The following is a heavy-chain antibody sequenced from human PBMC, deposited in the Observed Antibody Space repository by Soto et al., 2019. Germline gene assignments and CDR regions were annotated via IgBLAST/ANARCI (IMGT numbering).Heavy chain of an antibody. V-gene: IGHV1-69*02. CDR3: ALDEDCSGGSCYEPWGFDP. CDR2: IIPILGIA. Sequence: GVSVKVSCKASGGTFSSYTICWVRQAPGQGLEWMGRIIPILGIANYAQKFQGRVTITADKSTSTAYMELSSLRSEDTAVYYCALDEDCSGGSCYEPWGFDPWGQGTLVTVSS. D-gene: IGHD2-15*01. CDR1: GGTFSSYT. J-gene: IGHJ5*02.